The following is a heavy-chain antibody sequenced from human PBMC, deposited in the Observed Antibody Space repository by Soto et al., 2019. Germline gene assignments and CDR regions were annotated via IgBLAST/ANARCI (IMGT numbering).Heavy chain of an antibody. D-gene: IGHD2-15*01. J-gene: IGHJ3*02. V-gene: IGHV3-48*01. CDR1: GFTFSSYS. Sequence: GGSLRLSCAASGFTFSSYSMNWVRQAPGKGLEWVSYISSSSSTIYYADSVKGRFTISRDNAKDSLYLQMNSLRAEDTAVYYCARDQSRYCSGGSCYNAFDIWGQGTMVTVSS. CDR3: ARDQSRYCSGGSCYNAFDI. CDR2: ISSSSSTI.